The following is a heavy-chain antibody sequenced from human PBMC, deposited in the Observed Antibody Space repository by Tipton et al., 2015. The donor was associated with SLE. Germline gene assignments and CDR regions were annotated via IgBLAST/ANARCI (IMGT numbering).Heavy chain of an antibody. D-gene: IGHD6-13*01. CDR3: ARGRQQRVPWFVP. V-gene: IGHV4-31*02. Sequence: LRLSCTVSGGSISSGGYYWSWIRQHPGKGLEWLGYIYYSGSTYYNPSLKSRVTISADTAKNQFSLKLSSVTAADTAVYYCARGRQQRVPWFVPWGEGTLVTFSS. CDR2: IYYSGST. CDR1: GGSISSGGYY. J-gene: IGHJ5*02.